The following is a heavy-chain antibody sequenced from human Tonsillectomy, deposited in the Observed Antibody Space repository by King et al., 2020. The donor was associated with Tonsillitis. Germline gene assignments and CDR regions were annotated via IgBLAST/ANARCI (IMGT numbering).Heavy chain of an antibody. Sequence: EVQLVESGGGLVQPGGSLRLSCAASGFTFSSYAMSWVRQAPGKGLEWGSAISGSGGSTYYAESVKGRFTISRDNSKNTLYLQMNSLRAEDTAVDYGAKDKYSSGWLEGGFDYWGQGTLVTVSS. CDR2: ISGSGGST. CDR3: AKDKYSSGWLEGGFDY. D-gene: IGHD6-19*01. V-gene: IGHV3-23*04. CDR1: GFTFSSYA. J-gene: IGHJ4*02.